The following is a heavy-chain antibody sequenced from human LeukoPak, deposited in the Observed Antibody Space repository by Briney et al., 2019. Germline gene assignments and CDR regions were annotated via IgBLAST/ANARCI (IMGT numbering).Heavy chain of an antibody. CDR1: GFTFSSYS. CDR2: ISSSSSYI. CDR3: ARDLSSSWTRVAFDI. V-gene: IGHV3-21*01. J-gene: IGHJ3*02. Sequence: GSLRLSCAASGFTFSSYSMNWVRQAPGKGLEWVSSISSSSSYIYYADSVKGRFTISRDNAKNSLYLQMNSLRAEDTAVYYCARDLSSSWTRVAFDIWGQGTMVTVSS. D-gene: IGHD6-13*01.